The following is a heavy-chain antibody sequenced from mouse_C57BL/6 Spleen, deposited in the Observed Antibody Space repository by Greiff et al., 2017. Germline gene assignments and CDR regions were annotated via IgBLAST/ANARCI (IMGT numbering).Heavy chain of an antibody. CDR3: PYGSSYAGYFDV. Sequence: VQLQQSGAELVRPGASVKLSCTASGFNIKDDYMHWVKQRPEQGLEWIGWIDPENGDTEYASKFQGKATITADTSSNTAYLQLSSLTSEDTAVYYCPYGSSYAGYFDVWGTGTTVTVSS. J-gene: IGHJ1*03. CDR2: IDPENGDT. CDR1: GFNIKDDY. D-gene: IGHD1-1*01. V-gene: IGHV14-4*01.